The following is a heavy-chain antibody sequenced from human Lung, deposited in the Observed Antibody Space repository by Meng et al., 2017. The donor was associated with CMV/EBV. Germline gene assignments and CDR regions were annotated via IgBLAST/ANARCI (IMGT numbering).Heavy chain of an antibody. V-gene: IGHV1-69*05. CDR3: ARGPGIAVAGLFAY. CDR2: IIPIFGTA. CDR1: GGTFSSYA. Sequence: SVKVSXKASGGTFSSYAISWVRQAPGQGLEWMGGIIPIFGTANYAQKFQGRVTITTDESTSTAYMELSSLRSEDTAVYYCARGPGIAVAGLFAYWGQGTXVTVSS. D-gene: IGHD6-19*01. J-gene: IGHJ4*02.